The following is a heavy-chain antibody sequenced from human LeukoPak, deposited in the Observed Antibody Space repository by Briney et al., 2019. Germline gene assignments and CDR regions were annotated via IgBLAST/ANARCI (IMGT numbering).Heavy chain of an antibody. Sequence: RPGGSLRLSCAASGFTFSSYAMNWVRQAPGKGLEWVSGISNSGGSTYYPDSVKGRFTISRDNSKNTLYLQMNSLRAEDTAVYYCAKETSSSFDYWGQGTLVTVSS. CDR3: AKETSSSFDY. CDR2: ISNSGGST. V-gene: IGHV3-23*01. CDR1: GFTFSSYA. D-gene: IGHD6-6*01. J-gene: IGHJ4*02.